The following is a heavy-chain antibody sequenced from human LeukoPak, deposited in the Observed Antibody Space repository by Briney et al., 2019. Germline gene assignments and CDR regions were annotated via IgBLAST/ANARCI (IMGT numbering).Heavy chain of an antibody. J-gene: IGHJ4*02. D-gene: IGHD4-17*01. CDR1: GGSISGYY. CDR2: IHYSGST. CDR3: ARGVGSTVTTPIDY. Sequence: SETLSLTCTVSGGSISGYYWSWIRQPPGKGLEWVGYIHYSGSTKYNPSLKSRVTISEDTSKNQFSLKLSSVTAADTAVYYCARGVGSTVTTPIDYWGQGTLVTVSS. V-gene: IGHV4-59*08.